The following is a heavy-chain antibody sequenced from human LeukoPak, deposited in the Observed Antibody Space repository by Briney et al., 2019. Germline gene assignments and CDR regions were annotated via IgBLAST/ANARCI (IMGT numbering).Heavy chain of an antibody. CDR3: ARGVGSGWSDY. Sequence: SETLSLTCTVSGGSISSSSYYWGWIRQPPGKGLEWIGSIYYSGRTYYNPSLKSRVTISVDTSKNQFSLKLRSVTAADTAVCYCARGVGSGWSDYWGQGTLVTVSS. CDR1: GGSISSSSYY. CDR2: IYYSGRT. J-gene: IGHJ4*02. D-gene: IGHD6-19*01. V-gene: IGHV4-39*07.